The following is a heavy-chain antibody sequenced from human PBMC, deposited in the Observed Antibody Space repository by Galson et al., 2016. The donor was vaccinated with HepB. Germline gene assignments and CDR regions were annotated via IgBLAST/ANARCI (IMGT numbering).Heavy chain of an antibody. CDR3: ARDWTYGDTGYCSGGSCYAHRGGFNS. D-gene: IGHD2-15*01. CDR2: IYTSGST. V-gene: IGHV4-61*02. Sequence: TLSLTCTVSGGSISSGGYYWSWIRQPAGKGLEWIGRIYTSGSTNYNPSLKSRVTMSIHTSKNQFSLKLSSVTAADTAVYYCARDWTYGDTGYCSGGSCYAHRGGFNSWGQGALVTVSS. CDR1: GGSISSGGYY. J-gene: IGHJ4*02.